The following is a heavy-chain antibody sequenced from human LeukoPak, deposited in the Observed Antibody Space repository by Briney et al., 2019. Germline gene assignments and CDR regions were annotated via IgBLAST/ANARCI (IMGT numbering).Heavy chain of an antibody. CDR2: IKHDGSEK. Sequence: PGGSLRLSCAASGFIFTNYFMSWVRQAPGKGLEWVASIKHDGSEKYYVDSVRGRFTISRDNTMNSLYLQMSSLRAEDTAVYYCATDREWRTRVYYLYYFKYWGKET. D-gene: IGHD2-2*01. CDR1: GFIFTNYF. CDR3: ATDREWRTRVYYLYYFKY. J-gene: IGHJ4*02. V-gene: IGHV3-7*01.